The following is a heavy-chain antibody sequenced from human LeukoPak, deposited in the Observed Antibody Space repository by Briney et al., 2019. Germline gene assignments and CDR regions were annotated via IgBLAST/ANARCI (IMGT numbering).Heavy chain of an antibody. V-gene: IGHV4-34*01. J-gene: IGHJ5*02. CDR3: ARVSGYCSGGSCP. CDR2: INHSGST. D-gene: IGHD2-15*01. CDR1: GGSFSGYY. Sequence: SETLSLTCAVYGGSFSGYYWSWIRQPPGKGLEWIGEINHSGSTNYNPSLKSRVTISVDTSKNQFSLKLSSVTAADTAVYYCARVSGYCSGGSCPWGQGTLVTVSS.